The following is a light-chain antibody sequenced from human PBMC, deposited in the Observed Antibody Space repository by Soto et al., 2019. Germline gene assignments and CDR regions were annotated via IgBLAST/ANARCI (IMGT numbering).Light chain of an antibody. CDR1: SSDVGANIF. J-gene: IGLJ1*01. Sequence: QSVLTQPASVSGSPGQSITISCTGTSSDVGANIFVSWHQQHPGKAPKLMIYAVSSRPSGVSYRFSGSNSGNTASLTISGLQAEHEADYYCSSYTINNSYVFGPGTKLTVL. V-gene: IGLV2-14*01. CDR2: AVS. CDR3: SSYTINNSYV.